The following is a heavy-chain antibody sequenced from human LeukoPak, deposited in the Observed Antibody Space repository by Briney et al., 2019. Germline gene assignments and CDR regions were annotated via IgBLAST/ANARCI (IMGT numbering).Heavy chain of an antibody. J-gene: IGHJ4*02. V-gene: IGHV1-8*01. D-gene: IGHD2-15*01. Sequence: ASVKVSCKASGYTFASYDINWVRQAPGQGLEWMGWMNPDSTNTGYAQKFQGRVTMTRDTSMSTAYMELSSLTSEDTAVYYCARVPSRAYCSGGSCYRFDHWGQGTLVAVSS. CDR2: MNPDSTNT. CDR1: GYTFASYD. CDR3: ARVPSRAYCSGGSCYRFDH.